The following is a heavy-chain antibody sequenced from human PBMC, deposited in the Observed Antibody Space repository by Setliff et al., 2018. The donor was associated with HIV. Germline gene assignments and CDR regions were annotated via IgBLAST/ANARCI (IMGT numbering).Heavy chain of an antibody. CDR2: MNPDSGNT. D-gene: IGHD2-15*01. V-gene: IGHV1-8*01. CDR1: GYTSTSYD. Sequence: ASVKVSCKASGYTSTSYDINWVRQATGQGLAWMGWMNPDSGNTGSEQNFQGRLTITWNTSISTAYMERGSLGFDDTAVYFCARSRSGGSSVYYYYYMDVWGQGTAVTVSS. J-gene: IGHJ6*03. CDR3: ARSRSGGSSVYYYYYMDV.